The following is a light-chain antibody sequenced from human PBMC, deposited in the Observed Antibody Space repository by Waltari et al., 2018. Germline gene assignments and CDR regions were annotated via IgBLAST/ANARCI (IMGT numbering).Light chain of an antibody. V-gene: IGKV4-1*01. CDR1: QRVLHRNSNKNV. Sequence: DIVMTQTPASLAVSLGEGTTINCKSSQRVLHRNSNKNVLTRYQQKPGQRPKVLIYWESTPESGVTYRCSGSGSGSDFTLTINSLQAEDVAVYYCRHTYSSPSFGQGTKLEI. J-gene: IGKJ2*01. CDR3: RHTYSSPS. CDR2: WES.